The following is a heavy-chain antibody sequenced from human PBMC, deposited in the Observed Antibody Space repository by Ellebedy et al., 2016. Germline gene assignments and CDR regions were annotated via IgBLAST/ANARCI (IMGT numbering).Heavy chain of an antibody. J-gene: IGHJ5*02. V-gene: IGHV3-21*01. D-gene: IGHD3-16*01. CDR3: ARGVGGTSLNWFDP. CDR1: GFSFSNYF. Sequence: GESLKISXATSGFSFSNYFMTWIRRAPGKGLEWVSSITSSATYIYYADSVKGRFTISRDNAKNSLYLQMNSLRAEDTAVYYCARGVGGTSLNWFDPWGQGTLVTVSS. CDR2: ITSSATYI.